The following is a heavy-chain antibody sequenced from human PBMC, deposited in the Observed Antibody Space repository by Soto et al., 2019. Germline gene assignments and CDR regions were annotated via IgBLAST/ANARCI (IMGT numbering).Heavy chain of an antibody. Sequence: EVQLVESGGGLVQPGGSLRLSCAASGFTFSGYWMHWVRQVPGKGLVWVSRIDSDGSLTTYADAVKGRFTISRDNAKNTLYLQMNSLRAEDTAXXXXXXXXTLPGPTTCDHWGHGTL. J-gene: IGHJ4*01. CDR1: GFTFSGYW. CDR3: XXXXTLPGPTTCDH. V-gene: IGHV3-74*01. D-gene: IGHD1-1*01. CDR2: IDSDGSLT.